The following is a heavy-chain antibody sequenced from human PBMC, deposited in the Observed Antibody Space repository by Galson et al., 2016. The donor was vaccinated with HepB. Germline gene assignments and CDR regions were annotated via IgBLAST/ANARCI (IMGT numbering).Heavy chain of an antibody. V-gene: IGHV3-21*01. CDR2: ISTSSTYI. D-gene: IGHD3-16*01. CDR3: ARDYARAFDI. Sequence: SLRLSCAASAFTVSSYSMNWVRQAPGKGLEWVSSISTSSTYIYYADSVKGRFTISRDNAKNSLYLQMNSLRAEDTAVYYCARDYARAFDIWGQGTMDTVSS. J-gene: IGHJ3*02. CDR1: AFTVSSYS.